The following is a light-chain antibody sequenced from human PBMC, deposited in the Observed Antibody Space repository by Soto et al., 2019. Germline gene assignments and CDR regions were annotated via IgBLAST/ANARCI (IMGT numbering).Light chain of an antibody. CDR2: GAS. CDR1: QSVSSSY. J-gene: IGKJ4*01. CDR3: QQYGSSPPLT. V-gene: IGKV3-20*01. Sequence: ILLTQSPGTLSLSPGEKATLSCRASQSVSSSYLAWYQQKPGQAPRLLIYGASSRATGIPDRFSGSGSGTDFTLTISRLEPEDFAVYYCQQYGSSPPLTFGGGTKVDI.